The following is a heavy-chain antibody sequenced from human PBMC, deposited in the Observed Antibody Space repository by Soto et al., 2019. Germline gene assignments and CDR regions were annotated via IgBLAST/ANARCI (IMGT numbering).Heavy chain of an antibody. J-gene: IGHJ4*02. CDR2: IHTTDGT. V-gene: IGHV4-4*07. CDR1: GGSISSYY. Sequence: SETLSLTCTVSGGSISSYYWSWIRQPAGKGMEWVGRIHTTDGTNYNPSLKSRVTMSIDTSNNQFSLKLSSLTAADTAVYYCARALSSAAGLYFDFWGQGTLVTVSS. CDR3: ARALSSAAGLYFDF. D-gene: IGHD6-13*01.